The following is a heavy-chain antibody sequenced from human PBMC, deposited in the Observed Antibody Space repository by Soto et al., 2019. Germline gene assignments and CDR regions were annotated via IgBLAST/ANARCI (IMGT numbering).Heavy chain of an antibody. J-gene: IGHJ6*02. CDR3: ARDPSSITSFGVVTSYGMDV. CDR1: GFTFSSYE. D-gene: IGHD3-3*01. Sequence: PGGSLRLSCAASGFTFSSYEMNWVRQAPGKGLEWVSYISSSDSTIYYADSVKGRFTISRDNAKNSLYLQMNSLRAEDTAVYYCARDPSSITSFGVVTSYGMDVWGQGTTVTVSS. CDR2: ISSSDSTI. V-gene: IGHV3-48*03.